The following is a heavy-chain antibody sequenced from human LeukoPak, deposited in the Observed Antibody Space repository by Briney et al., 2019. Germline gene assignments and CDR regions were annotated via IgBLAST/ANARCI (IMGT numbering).Heavy chain of an antibody. CDR3: AKIRVCGDNPQYYFDY. V-gene: IGHV3-23*01. Sequence: GGSLRLSCAASGFTFSNYAMSWVRQAPGKGLEWVSDISGSGGSTYYADSVKGRFIISRDNSKNTLYLQMNSLRAEDTAVYYCAKIRVCGDNPQYYFDYWGQGTLVTVSS. CDR1: GFTFSNYA. D-gene: IGHD4-23*01. CDR2: ISGSGGST. J-gene: IGHJ4*02.